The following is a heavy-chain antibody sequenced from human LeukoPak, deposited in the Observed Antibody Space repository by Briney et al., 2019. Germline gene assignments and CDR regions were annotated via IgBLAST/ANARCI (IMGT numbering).Heavy chain of an antibody. Sequence: PGGSLRLSCAASGFTFTNAWMSWVRQAPGKGLEWVGLIKSRSDGGTTDYAAPVKGRFTISRDDSKNTLYLHMNSLKTEGTAVYYCATHYYDSSGYGRHFDYWGQGTLVTVSS. CDR2: IKSRSDGGTT. CDR3: ATHYYDSSGYGRHFDY. CDR1: GFTFTNAW. V-gene: IGHV3-15*01. D-gene: IGHD3-22*01. J-gene: IGHJ4*02.